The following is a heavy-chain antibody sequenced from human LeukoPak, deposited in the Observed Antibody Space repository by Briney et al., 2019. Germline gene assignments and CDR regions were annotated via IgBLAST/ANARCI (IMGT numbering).Heavy chain of an antibody. J-gene: IGHJ6*03. V-gene: IGHV4-59*08. CDR2: IYYSGNT. Sequence: SETLSLTCTVSGGSISSSYWSWIRQPPGKGLEWIGNIYYSGNTNYNPSLKSRVTITVDTSRKQFSLNLSSVTAADTAVYYCARHIYHYYMDVWGKGTTVTVSS. CDR3: ARHIYHYYMDV. CDR1: GGSISSSY.